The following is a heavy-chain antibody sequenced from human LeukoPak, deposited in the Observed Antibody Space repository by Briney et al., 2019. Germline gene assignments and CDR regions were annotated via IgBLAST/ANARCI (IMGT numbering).Heavy chain of an antibody. J-gene: IGHJ4*02. CDR3: ARGRPHGNDY. V-gene: IGHV3-74*01. CDR2: IASDGSST. CDR1: ASTFSTYS. D-gene: IGHD4-23*01. Sequence: TGGSLRLSCAASASTFSTYSMNWVRQAPGKGLVWVSRIASDGSSTTYADSVKGRFSISRDNAKNTLYLQMNSLRVEDTAVYYCARGRPHGNDYWGQGTLVTVSS.